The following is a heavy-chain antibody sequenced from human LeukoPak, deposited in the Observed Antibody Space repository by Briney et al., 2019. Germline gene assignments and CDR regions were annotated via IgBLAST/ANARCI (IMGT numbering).Heavy chain of an antibody. CDR1: GGSFSGYY. CDR2: INHSGST. D-gene: IGHD3-10*01. V-gene: IGHV4-34*01. CDR3: ARFGVYGSGKNY. J-gene: IGHJ4*02. Sequence: SGTLSLTCAVYGGSFSGYYWSWIRQPPGKGLEWIGEINHSGSTNYNPSLKSRVTISVDTSKNQFSLKLSSVTAADTAVYYCARFGVYGSGKNYWGQGTLVTVSS.